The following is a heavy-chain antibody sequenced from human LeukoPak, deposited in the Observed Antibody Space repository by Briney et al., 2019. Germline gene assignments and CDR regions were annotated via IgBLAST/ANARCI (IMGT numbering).Heavy chain of an antibody. D-gene: IGHD6-19*01. CDR2: ISTAGDT. J-gene: IGHJ4*02. CDR3: ARSSIAVAGTFDY. V-gene: IGHV3-13*01. CDR1: GFIFRNYD. Sequence: GGSLRLSCAASGFIFRNYDMYGVRQATGKGPEWVSVISTAGDTNYPGSVKGRFSISRENAKNSLYLQMNSLRVGDTAVYYCARSSIAVAGTFDYWGQGTLVTVSS.